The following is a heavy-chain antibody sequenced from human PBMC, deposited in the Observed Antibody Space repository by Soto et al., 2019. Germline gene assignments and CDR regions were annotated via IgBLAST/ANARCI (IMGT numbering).Heavy chain of an antibody. CDR3: ATGSREKYSSSWYGNNWFDP. D-gene: IGHD6-13*01. CDR2: FDPEDGET. V-gene: IGHV1-24*01. J-gene: IGHJ5*02. Sequence: ASVKVSCKVSGYTLTELSMHWVRQAPGKGLEWMGGFDPEDGETIYAQKFQGRVTMTEDTSTDTAYMELSSLRSEDTAVYYCATGSREKYSSSWYGNNWFDPWGQGTLVTVSS. CDR1: GYTLTELS.